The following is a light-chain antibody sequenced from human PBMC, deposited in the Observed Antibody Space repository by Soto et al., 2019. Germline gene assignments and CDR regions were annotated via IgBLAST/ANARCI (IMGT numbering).Light chain of an antibody. J-gene: IGLJ1*01. CDR1: SNDIGGYNF. CDR3: NSYSGGNPIYV. CDR2: DVT. V-gene: IGLV2-14*01. Sequence: QSALTQPASVAGSPGQSITIPCNGTSNDIGGYNFVSWFQQHPGKAPKLLICDVTRRPSGVSDRFSGSKSGNTASLTISGLQAEDEADYYCNSYSGGNPIYVFGAGTKITFL.